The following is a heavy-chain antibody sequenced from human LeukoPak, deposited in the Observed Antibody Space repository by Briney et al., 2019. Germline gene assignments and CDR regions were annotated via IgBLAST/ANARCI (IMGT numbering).Heavy chain of an antibody. J-gene: IGHJ4*02. D-gene: IGHD3-22*01. CDR2: INHSGST. V-gene: IGHV4-34*01. CDR1: GGSFSGYY. CDR3: ARGRRIWKDSRNYFDY. Sequence: SETLSLTCAVYGGSFSGYYWSWIRQPPGKGLEWIGEINHSGSTNYNPSLKSRVTISVDTSKNQFSLKLSSVTAAGTAVYYCARGRRIWKDSRNYFDYWGQGTLVTVSS.